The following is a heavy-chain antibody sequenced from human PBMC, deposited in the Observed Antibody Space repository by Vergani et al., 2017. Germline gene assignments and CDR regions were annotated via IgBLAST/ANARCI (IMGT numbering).Heavy chain of an antibody. Sequence: EVQLVESGGDLVQPGRSLRLSCTASGFTFGYYAMDWFRQAPGQGLEWVGGIRSKAYGQATIYAESVKGRFTISRDDSESIAYLQMNNLQTEDTAMYYCVRDQVTMLRGSDALDIWGQGTMVTVSS. CDR2: IRSKAYGQAT. J-gene: IGHJ3*02. D-gene: IGHD3-10*01. CDR3: VRDQVTMLRGSDALDI. V-gene: IGHV3-49*03. CDR1: GFTFGYYA.